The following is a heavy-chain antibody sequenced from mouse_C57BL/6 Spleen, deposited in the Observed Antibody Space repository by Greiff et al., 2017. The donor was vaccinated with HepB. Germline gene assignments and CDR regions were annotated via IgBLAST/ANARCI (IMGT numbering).Heavy chain of an antibody. CDR2: IDPSDSYT. CDR3: ARAGYDYPYYAMDY. Sequence: VQLQQSGAELVMPGASVKLSCKASGYTFTSYWMHWVKQRPGQGLEWIGEIDPSDSYTNYNQKFKGKSTLTVDKSSSTAYMQLSSLTSEDSAVYYCARAGYDYPYYAMDYWGQGTSVTVSS. V-gene: IGHV1-69*01. CDR1: GYTFTSYW. J-gene: IGHJ4*01. D-gene: IGHD2-4*01.